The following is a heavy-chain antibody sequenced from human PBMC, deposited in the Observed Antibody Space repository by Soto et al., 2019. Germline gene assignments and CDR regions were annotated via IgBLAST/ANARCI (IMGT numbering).Heavy chain of an antibody. CDR3: TSRLGWLPY. J-gene: IGHJ4*01. V-gene: IGHV3-30*03. CDR2: ISADGGHK. Sequence: GGSLRLSCATSGFAFRSYGMHWVRQAPGKGLEWVALISADGGHKEYADSVKGRFTISRDDSVSTLSLQLNILRPEDTAVYYCTSRLGWLPYWGQGTLVTVSS. CDR1: GFAFRSYG. D-gene: IGHD5-12*01.